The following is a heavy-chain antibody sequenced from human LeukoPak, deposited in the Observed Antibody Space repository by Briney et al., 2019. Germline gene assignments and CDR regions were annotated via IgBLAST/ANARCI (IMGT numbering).Heavy chain of an antibody. D-gene: IGHD3-22*01. V-gene: IGHV4-34*01. CDR3: ARGSGYCYVGRGFDP. J-gene: IGHJ5*02. CDR1: GGSFSGYY. CDR2: INHSGST. Sequence: SETLSLTRAVYGGSFSGYYWSWIRQPPGKGLEWIGEINHSGSTNYNPSLKSRVTISVDTSKNQFSLKLSSVTAADTAVYYCARGSGYCYVGRGFDPWGQGTLVTVSS.